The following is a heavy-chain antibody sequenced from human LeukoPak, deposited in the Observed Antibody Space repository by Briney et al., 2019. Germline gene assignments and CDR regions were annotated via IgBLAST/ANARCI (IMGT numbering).Heavy chain of an antibody. J-gene: IGHJ4*02. CDR2: INPNSGGT. CDR3: ARDLPAVAGFDY. V-gene: IGHV1-2*02. CDR1: GYTFTGYY. Sequence: GASVKVSCKASGYTFTGYYMHWVRQAPGQGLEWMGWINPNSGGTNYAQKFQDRVTMTRDTSISTAYMELSRLRSDDTAVYYCARDLPAVAGFDYWGQGTLVTVSS. D-gene: IGHD6-19*01.